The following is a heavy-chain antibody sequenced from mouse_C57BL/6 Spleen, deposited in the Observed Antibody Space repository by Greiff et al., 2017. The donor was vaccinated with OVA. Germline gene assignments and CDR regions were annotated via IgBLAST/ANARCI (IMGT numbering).Heavy chain of an antibody. V-gene: IGHV5-4*01. CDR2: ISDGGSYT. Sequence: EVQRVESGGGLVKPGGSLKLSCAASGFTFSSYALSWVRQTPEKRLEWVATISDGGSYTYYPDNVKGRFTISRDNAKNNLYLQMSHLKSEDTAMYYCARDPTMVTTRYFDVWGTGTTVTVSS. J-gene: IGHJ1*03. CDR1: GFTFSSYA. CDR3: ARDPTMVTTRYFDV. D-gene: IGHD2-9*01.